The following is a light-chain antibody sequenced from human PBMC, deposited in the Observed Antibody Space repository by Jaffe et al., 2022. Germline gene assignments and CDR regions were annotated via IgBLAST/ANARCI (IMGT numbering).Light chain of an antibody. CDR1: QDISNF. V-gene: IGKV1-33*01. Sequence: DTQMTQSPSSLSASVGDRVTITCQASQDISNFLNWYQMKPGKAPKLLIYETSNLEIGVPSRFSGSASGTDFTFTISSLQPEDIATYYCQQHENLPYTFGQGTKLEIK. CDR2: ETS. J-gene: IGKJ2*01. CDR3: QQHENLPYT.